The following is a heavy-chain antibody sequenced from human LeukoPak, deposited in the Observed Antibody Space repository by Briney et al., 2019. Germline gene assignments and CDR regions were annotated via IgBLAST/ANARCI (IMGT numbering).Heavy chain of an antibody. V-gene: IGHV3-23*01. CDR2: ISGSGGST. J-gene: IGHJ4*02. Sequence: GGSLRLSCAASGFTFSSYAMSWVRQAPGKGVEWVSAISGSGGSTYYADSVKGRFTISRDNSKNTLYLQMNSLRAEDTAVYYCAREGWLGGWDNEFDYWGQGTLVTVSS. CDR1: GFTFSSYA. CDR3: AREGWLGGWDNEFDY. D-gene: IGHD6-19*01.